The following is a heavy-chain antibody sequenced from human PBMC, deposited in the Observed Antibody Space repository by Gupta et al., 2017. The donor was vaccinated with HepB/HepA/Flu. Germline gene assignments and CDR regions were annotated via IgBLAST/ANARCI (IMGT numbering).Heavy chain of an antibody. CDR3: ARGGTKGSSTFFYYYYMDV. J-gene: IGHJ6*03. V-gene: IGHV4-34*01. CDR1: GGSFSDYY. CDR2: INHSGRT. D-gene: IGHD3-10*01. Sequence: QVQLQQWGAGLLKPSETLSLTCAVYGGSFSDYYWYWSWIRQPPGKGLEWIGEINHSGRTNYNPSPKSRVTISVDTSKNQFSLKLSSVTAADTAVYYCARGGTKGSSTFFYYYYMDVWDKGTTVTVSS.